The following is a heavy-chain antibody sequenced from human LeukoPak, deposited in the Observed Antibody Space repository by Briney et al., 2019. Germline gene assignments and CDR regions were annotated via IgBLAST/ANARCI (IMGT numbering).Heavy chain of an antibody. Sequence: SETLSLTCAVYGGSFSGYYWSWIRQPPGKGLEWIGEINHSGSTNYNPSLKSRVTISVDKSKNQFSLKLSSVTAADTAVYYCARRLGAYYYGSGSYPRFDPWGQGTLVTVSS. CDR1: GGSFSGYY. D-gene: IGHD3-10*01. V-gene: IGHV4-34*01. CDR2: INHSGST. J-gene: IGHJ5*02. CDR3: ARRLGAYYYGSGSYPRFDP.